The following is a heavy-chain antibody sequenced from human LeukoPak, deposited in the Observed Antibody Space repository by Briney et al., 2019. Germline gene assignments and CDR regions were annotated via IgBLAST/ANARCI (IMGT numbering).Heavy chain of an antibody. CDR3: AREGSSWYKYFQH. CDR1: GYTFTSYG. CDR2: MNPNSGNT. J-gene: IGHJ1*01. D-gene: IGHD6-13*01. Sequence: ASVKVSCKASGYTFTSYGINWVRQATGQGLEWMGWMNPNSGNTGYAQKFQGRVTMTRNTSISTAHMEVSSLRSEDTAVYYCAREGSSWYKYFQHGGQGTLVTVSS. V-gene: IGHV1-8*01.